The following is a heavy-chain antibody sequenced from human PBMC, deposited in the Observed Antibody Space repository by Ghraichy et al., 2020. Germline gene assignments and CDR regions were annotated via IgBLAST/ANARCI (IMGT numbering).Heavy chain of an antibody. CDR1: GGTFSSYA. CDR3: ARDSFGNSGSYPNWFDP. D-gene: IGHD1-26*01. CDR2: IIPIFGTA. J-gene: IGHJ5*02. Sequence: SVKVSCKASGGTFSSYAISWVRQAPGQGLEWMGGIIPIFGTANYAQKFQGRVTITADESTSTAYMELSSLRSEDTAVYYCARDSFGNSGSYPNWFDPWGQGTLVTVSS. V-gene: IGHV1-69*13.